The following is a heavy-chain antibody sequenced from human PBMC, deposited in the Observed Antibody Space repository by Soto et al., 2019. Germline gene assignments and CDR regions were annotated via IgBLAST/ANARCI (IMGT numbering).Heavy chain of an antibody. CDR3: ARDRSSGWYAFDI. Sequence: ALVKVSCKASGYTFTSYAMHWVRQAPGQRLEWMGWINAGNGNTKYSQKFQGRVTITRDTSASTAYMELSSLRSEDTAVYYCARDRSSGWYAFDIWGQGTMVTVSS. CDR1: GYTFTSYA. J-gene: IGHJ3*02. CDR2: INAGNGNT. D-gene: IGHD6-19*01. V-gene: IGHV1-3*01.